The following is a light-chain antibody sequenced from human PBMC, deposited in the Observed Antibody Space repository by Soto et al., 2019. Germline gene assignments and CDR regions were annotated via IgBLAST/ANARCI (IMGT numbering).Light chain of an antibody. CDR3: HQRQSWPRT. J-gene: IGKJ1*01. V-gene: IGKV3-11*01. Sequence: EIVFTQSPSTLSSSPGETATLSCRASQYVGTRLAWYQHKPGQAPRLLIYYMSKRATGIPARFSGSGSGTDFTLTISNLAPEDFGVYYCHQRQSWPRTFGQGTKADIK. CDR2: YMS. CDR1: QYVGTR.